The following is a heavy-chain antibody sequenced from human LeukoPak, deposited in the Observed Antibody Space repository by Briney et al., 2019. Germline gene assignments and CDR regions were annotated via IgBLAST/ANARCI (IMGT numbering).Heavy chain of an antibody. Sequence: QPGGSLRLSCAASGFTFSSYDMHWVRQATGKGLEWVSAIGTAGDTYYPGSVKGRFTISRENAKNSLYLQMNSLRAGDTAVYYCARGDYYGPGSYYNAPDYWGQGTLVTVSS. V-gene: IGHV3-13*01. CDR1: GFTFSSYD. D-gene: IGHD3-10*01. CDR3: ARGDYYGPGSYYNAPDY. J-gene: IGHJ4*02. CDR2: IGTAGDT.